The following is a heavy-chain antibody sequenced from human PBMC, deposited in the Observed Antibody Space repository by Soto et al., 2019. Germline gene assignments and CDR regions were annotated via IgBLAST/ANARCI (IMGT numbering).Heavy chain of an antibody. CDR2: IYYSGST. CDR3: ARPAYCGGDCPVYYFDY. Sequence: SETLSLTCTVSGGSISSSSYYWGWIRQPPGKGPEWIGSIYYSGSTYYNPSLKSRVTISVDTSKNQFSLKLSSVTAADTAVYYCARPAYCGGDCPVYYFDYWGQGTLVTVSS. J-gene: IGHJ4*02. CDR1: GGSISSSSYY. V-gene: IGHV4-39*01. D-gene: IGHD2-21*01.